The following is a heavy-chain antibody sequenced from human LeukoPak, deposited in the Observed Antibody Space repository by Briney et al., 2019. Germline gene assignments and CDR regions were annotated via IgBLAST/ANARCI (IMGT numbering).Heavy chain of an antibody. V-gene: IGHV4-4*07. CDR2: IYTSGST. CDR3: ARGERSIVATYYYMGV. J-gene: IGHJ6*03. CDR1: GGSISSYY. Sequence: SETLSLTCTVSGGSISSYYWSWIRQPAGKGLEWIGRIYTSGSTNYNPSLKSRVTMSVDTSKNQFSLKLSSVTAADTAVYYCARGERSIVATYYYMGVWGKGTTVTVSS. D-gene: IGHD6-6*01.